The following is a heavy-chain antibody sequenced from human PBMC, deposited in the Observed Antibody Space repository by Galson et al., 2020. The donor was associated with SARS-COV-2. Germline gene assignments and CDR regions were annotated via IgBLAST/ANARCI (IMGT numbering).Heavy chain of an antibody. CDR3: DHLIVVVPAARWGDAFDI. V-gene: IGHV7-4-1*02. Sequence: ASVKVSCKASGYTFTSYAMNWVRQAPGQGLEWMGWINTNTGNPTYAQGFTGRFVFSLDTSVSTAYLQISSLKAEDTAVYYCDHLIVVVPAARWGDAFDIWGQGTMVTVSS. CDR2: INTNTGNP. J-gene: IGHJ3*02. D-gene: IGHD2-2*01. CDR1: GYTFTSYA.